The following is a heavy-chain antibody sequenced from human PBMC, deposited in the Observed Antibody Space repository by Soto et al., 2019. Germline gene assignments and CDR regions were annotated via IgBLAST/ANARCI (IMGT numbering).Heavy chain of an antibody. Sequence: QVQLVESGGGVVQPGRSLRLSCAASGFTFSSYVMHWVRQAPGKGLEWVAIISYDGNSKYYADSVKGRFTISRDNSKNTMYLQMSSRRAEDTAVYYCARAGCDGGSCYTLVGLRYGMDVWGQGTTVTVSS. CDR2: ISYDGNSK. V-gene: IGHV3-30-3*01. J-gene: IGHJ6*02. D-gene: IGHD2-15*01. CDR1: GFTFSSYV. CDR3: ARAGCDGGSCYTLVGLRYGMDV.